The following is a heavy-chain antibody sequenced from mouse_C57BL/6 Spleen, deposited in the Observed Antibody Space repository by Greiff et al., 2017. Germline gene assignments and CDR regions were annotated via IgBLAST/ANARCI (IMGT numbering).Heavy chain of an antibody. CDR1: GFTFSDYY. CDR2: INYDGSST. V-gene: IGHV5-16*01. Sequence: EVHLVESEGGLMQPGSSMKLSCTASGFTFSDYYMAWVRQVPEKGLEWVANINYDGSSTYYLDSLKSRFIISRDNAKNILYLQMSSLKSEDTATYYCARNYGYFDYWGQGTTLTVSS. CDR3: ARNYGYFDY. D-gene: IGHD1-1*02. J-gene: IGHJ2*01.